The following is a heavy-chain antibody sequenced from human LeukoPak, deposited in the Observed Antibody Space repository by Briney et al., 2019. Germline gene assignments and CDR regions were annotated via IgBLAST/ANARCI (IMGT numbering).Heavy chain of an antibody. CDR1: GFTFSSYA. D-gene: IGHD5-12*01. CDR2: ISSSGASA. Sequence: GRYLNLFCVASGFTFSSYAINSAREAPGKGLELVSGISSSGASAYYAGSVKGRFTVSRDNSENTLYLQINSLSAEDSGTYYCVKDEDLYSPTWYLFVDWGQGTLVTVSS. CDR3: VKDEDLYSPTWYLFVD. J-gene: IGHJ4*02. V-gene: IGHV3-23*01.